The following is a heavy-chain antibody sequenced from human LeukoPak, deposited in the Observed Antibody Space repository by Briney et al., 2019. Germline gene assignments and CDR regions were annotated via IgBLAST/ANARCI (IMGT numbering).Heavy chain of an antibody. V-gene: IGHV3-30*02. CDR3: ATSVGFYDTSGYYPL. Sequence: GGSLRLSCAASGFTFSSYGMHWVRQAPGKGLEWVAFVRNEGSNTYYVDSLKGRFTISRDNSKGTVYLQMNSLRAEDSAVYYWATSVGFYDTSGYYPLWGQGTLVTVSS. D-gene: IGHD3-22*01. CDR2: VRNEGSNT. J-gene: IGHJ4*02. CDR1: GFTFSSYG.